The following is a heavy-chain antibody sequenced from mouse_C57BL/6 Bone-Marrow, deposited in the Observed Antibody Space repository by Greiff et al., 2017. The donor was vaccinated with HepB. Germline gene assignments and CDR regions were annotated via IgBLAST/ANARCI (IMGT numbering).Heavy chain of an antibody. J-gene: IGHJ4*01. CDR3: ARQGLRLYYYAMDY. CDR2: ISGGGGNT. V-gene: IGHV5-9*01. CDR1: GFTFSSYT. Sequence: EVQLVESGGGLVKPGGSLKLSCAASGFTFSSYTMSWVRQAPEKRLEWVATISGGGGNTYYPDSVKGRFTISRDNAKNTLYLQMSSLRSEDTALYYCARQGLRLYYYAMDYWGQGTSVTVSS. D-gene: IGHD2-2*01.